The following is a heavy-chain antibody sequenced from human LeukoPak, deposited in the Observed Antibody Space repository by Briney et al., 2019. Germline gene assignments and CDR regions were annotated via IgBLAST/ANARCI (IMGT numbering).Heavy chain of an antibody. Sequence: ASVKVSCKASGYTFTGYYMHWVRQAPGQGLEWMGWINPNSGGTNYAQKFQGRVTMTRDTSISTAYVELSRLRSDDTAVYYCARRYFGSGSYYTDYWGRGTLVTVSS. CDR1: GYTFTGYY. CDR3: ARRYFGSGSYYTDY. J-gene: IGHJ4*02. D-gene: IGHD3-10*01. V-gene: IGHV1-2*02. CDR2: INPNSGGT.